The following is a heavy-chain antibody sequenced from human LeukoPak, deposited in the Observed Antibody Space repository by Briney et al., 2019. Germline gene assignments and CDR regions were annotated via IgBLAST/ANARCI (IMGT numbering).Heavy chain of an antibody. J-gene: IGHJ4*02. CDR2: IYYSGST. CDR1: GGSISSYY. Sequence: SETLSLTCTVSGGSISSYYWSWIRQPPGKGLEWIGYIYYSGSTNYNPSLKSRVTISVDTSKNQFSLKLSSVTAADTAVYYCASYGDYVGGSDYWGQGTLVTVSS. CDR3: ASYGDYVGGSDY. V-gene: IGHV4-59*01. D-gene: IGHD4-17*01.